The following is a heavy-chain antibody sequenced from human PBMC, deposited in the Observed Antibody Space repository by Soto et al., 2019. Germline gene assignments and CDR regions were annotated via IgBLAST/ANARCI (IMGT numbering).Heavy chain of an antibody. CDR1: GYTFTNHY. CDR3: ARSMVRGIIGPRDSGGSFDY. CDR2: ISAYNGNT. D-gene: IGHD3-10*01. Sequence: GASVKVSCKASGYTFTNHYITWARQAPGQGLEWMGWISAYNGNTNYAQKLQGRVTMTTDTSTSTAYMQLRSLRSDDTAVYYCARSMVRGIIGPRDSGGSFDYRAHGTLVTVSS. J-gene: IGHJ4*01. V-gene: IGHV1-18*01.